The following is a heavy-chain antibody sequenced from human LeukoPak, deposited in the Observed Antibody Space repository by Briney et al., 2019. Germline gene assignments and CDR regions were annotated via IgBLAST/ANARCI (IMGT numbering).Heavy chain of an antibody. CDR1: GGTFSSYA. CDR3: ASSHPYSGSYSD. V-gene: IGHV1-69*04. D-gene: IGHD1-26*01. J-gene: IGHJ4*02. Sequence: GASVKVSCKASGGTFSSYAISWVRQAPGQGLEWMGRIIPILGIANYAQKFQGRVTITADKSTSTAYMELSSLRSEDTAVYYCASSHPYSGSYSDWGQGTLVTVSS. CDR2: IIPILGIA.